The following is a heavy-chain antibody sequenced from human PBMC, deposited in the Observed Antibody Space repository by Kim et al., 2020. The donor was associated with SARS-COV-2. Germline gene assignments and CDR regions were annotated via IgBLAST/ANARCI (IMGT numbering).Heavy chain of an antibody. D-gene: IGHD1-7*01. V-gene: IGHV6-1*01. CDR1: GDSVSSNSAT. CDR3: ARRTPAGTARGFDP. Sequence: SQTLSLTCAISGDSVSSNSATWNWIRQPPSRGLEWLGRTYYRSKWFYDYGVSVKSRITINPDTSKNQFSLQLSSVTPDDSAVYYCARRTPAGTARGFDPWGQGTLVTVSS. J-gene: IGHJ5*01. CDR2: TYYRSKWFY.